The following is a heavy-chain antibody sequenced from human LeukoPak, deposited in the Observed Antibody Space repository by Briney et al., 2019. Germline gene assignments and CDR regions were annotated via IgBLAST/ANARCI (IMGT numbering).Heavy chain of an antibody. V-gene: IGHV3-23*01. CDR2: ISGSGGST. D-gene: IGHD3-3*01. Sequence: GGSLRLSCAASGFTFSSYAMSWVRQAPGKGLEWVSAISGSGGSTYYADSVKGRFTISRDNSKNTLYLQMNSLRAEDTAVYYCARGEGYDFWSGYSSIYFDYWGQGTLVTVSS. CDR3: ARGEGYDFWSGYSSIYFDY. CDR1: GFTFSSYA. J-gene: IGHJ4*02.